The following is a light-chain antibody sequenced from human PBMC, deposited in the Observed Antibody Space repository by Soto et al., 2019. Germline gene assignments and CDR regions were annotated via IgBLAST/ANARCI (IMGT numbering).Light chain of an antibody. CDR3: QQYGSSPT. Sequence: EIVWTQSPGPLSLFPGERATLSCRASQSLSTRYLAWYQQKPGQAPRLLIYGTFSRATGLPDRFSGSWSGTYFTLTISRLEPEDFAVYYCQQYGSSPTFGQGTRLEIK. CDR2: GTF. J-gene: IGKJ5*01. CDR1: QSLSTRY. V-gene: IGKV3-20*01.